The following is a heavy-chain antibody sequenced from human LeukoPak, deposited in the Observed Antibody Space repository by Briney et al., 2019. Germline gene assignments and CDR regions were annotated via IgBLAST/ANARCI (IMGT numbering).Heavy chain of an antibody. D-gene: IGHD3-16*01. CDR2: IRQDGSEK. J-gene: IGHJ4*02. CDR3: ARENYFSFEY. V-gene: IGHV3-7*03. CDR1: GFTFSDYW. Sequence: GGSLRLSCAASGFTFSDYWMQWVRQAPGKGLEWVANIRQDGSEKYYADSVRGRCTISRDNTRNTLDLQMNSLRPEDTAVYYCARENYFSFEYWGQGALVTVSS.